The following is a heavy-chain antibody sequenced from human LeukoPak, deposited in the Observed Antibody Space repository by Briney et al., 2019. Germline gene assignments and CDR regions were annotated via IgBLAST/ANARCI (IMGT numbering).Heavy chain of an antibody. V-gene: IGHV3-30*02. CDR3: ARDSPERGYSYGPLDNYFDY. CDR2: IRYDGSNK. J-gene: IGHJ4*02. CDR1: GFTFSSYG. D-gene: IGHD5-18*01. Sequence: PGGSLRLSCAASGFTFSSYGMHWVRQAPGKGLEWVAFIRYDGSNKYYADSAKGRFTISRDDSKHSLYLQMNSLRAGDTAVYYCARDSPERGYSYGPLDNYFDYWGQGTLVTVSS.